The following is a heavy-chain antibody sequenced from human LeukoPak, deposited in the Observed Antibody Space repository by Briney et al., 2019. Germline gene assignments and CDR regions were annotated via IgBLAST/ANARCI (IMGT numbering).Heavy chain of an antibody. J-gene: IGHJ3*02. Sequence: GGSLRLSCAAPGFTFSSYGMQWVRQAPGKGLEWVAVISYDGSNKYYADSVKGRFTISRDNSKNTLYLQMNSMRAEDTAVYYCAKGDIVVVTGAFDIWGQGTMVTVSS. CDR2: ISYDGSNK. V-gene: IGHV3-30*18. CDR1: GFTFSSYG. D-gene: IGHD2-21*02. CDR3: AKGDIVVVTGAFDI.